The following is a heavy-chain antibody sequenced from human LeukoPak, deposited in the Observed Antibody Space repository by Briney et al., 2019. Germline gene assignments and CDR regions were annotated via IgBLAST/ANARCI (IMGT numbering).Heavy chain of an antibody. CDR1: GFTFTGYY. Sequence: ASVKVSCKASGFTFTGYYIHRVRQAPGQGLEWMGYINPRSGVTNSPQKFQGRVNMTTDTSISAVYMELSSPTSDDTAIYYCVREGNELLSKNFDYWGQGTLVTVPS. J-gene: IGHJ4*02. CDR2: INPRSGVT. D-gene: IGHD2-21*02. V-gene: IGHV1-2*02. CDR3: VREGNELLSKNFDY.